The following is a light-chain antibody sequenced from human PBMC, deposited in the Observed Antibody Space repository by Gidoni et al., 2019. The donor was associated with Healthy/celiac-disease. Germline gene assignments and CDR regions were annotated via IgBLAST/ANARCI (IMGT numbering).Light chain of an antibody. CDR3: QQRSNT. CDR1: QSVSRY. J-gene: IGKJ5*01. CDR2: DAS. V-gene: IGKV3-11*01. Sequence: ELVLTQSPATLSLSPGERATLSCRASQSVSRYLAWYQQKPGQAPRLLIYDASKRATGIPARVSGSGSGTDFTLTISSLEPEDFAVYYCQQRSNTFGQGTRLEIK.